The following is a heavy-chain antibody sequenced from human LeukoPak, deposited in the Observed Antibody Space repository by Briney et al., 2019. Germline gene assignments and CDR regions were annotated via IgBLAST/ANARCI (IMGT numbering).Heavy chain of an antibody. CDR2: IYYSGST. Sequence: SETLSLTCTVSGGSISSGDYYWSWIRQPPGKGLEWIGYIYYSGSTYYNPSLKSRVTISVDTSKNQFSLKLSSVTAADTAVYYCARAGWSGYYFDYWGQGTLVTVSS. D-gene: IGHD3-3*01. CDR3: ARAGWSGYYFDY. V-gene: IGHV4-30-4*08. J-gene: IGHJ4*02. CDR1: GGSISSGDYY.